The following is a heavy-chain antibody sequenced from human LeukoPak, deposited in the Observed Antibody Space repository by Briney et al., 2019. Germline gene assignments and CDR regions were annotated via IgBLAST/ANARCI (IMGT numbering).Heavy chain of an antibody. CDR1: GYTFTSYG. D-gene: IGHD6-19*01. V-gene: IGHV1-18*01. CDR2: ISAYNGNT. CDR3: ARDLVLVEQWLVHLDY. Sequence: ASVKVSCKASGYTFTSYGISWVRQAPGQGLEWMGWISAYNGNTNYAQKLQGRVTMTTDTSTSTAYMELRSLRSDDTAVYYCARDLVLVEQWLVHLDYWGQGTLVTVSS. J-gene: IGHJ4*02.